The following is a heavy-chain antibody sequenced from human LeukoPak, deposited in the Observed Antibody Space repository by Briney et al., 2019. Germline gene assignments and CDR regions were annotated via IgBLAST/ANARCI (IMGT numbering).Heavy chain of an antibody. D-gene: IGHD6-13*01. CDR1: GDSVSSNSGT. V-gene: IGHV6-1*01. CDR2: TYYRSKWYN. Sequence: SRTLSLTCAISGDSVSSNSGTWHWIRQSPSRGLEWLGRTYYRSKWYNDYAVSVKSRITINPDTSKNQFSLQLNSVTPEDTAVYYCARVEDKTAAAGKNYYYMDVWGKGTTVTVSS. J-gene: IGHJ6*03. CDR3: ARVEDKTAAAGKNYYYMDV.